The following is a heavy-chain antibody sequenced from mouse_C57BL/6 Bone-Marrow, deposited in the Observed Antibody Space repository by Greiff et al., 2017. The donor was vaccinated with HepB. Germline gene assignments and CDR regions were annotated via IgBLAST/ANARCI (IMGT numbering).Heavy chain of an antibody. Sequence: EVQLQQSGPVLVKPGASVKMSCKASGYTFTDYYMNWVKQSHGKSLEWIGVINPYNGGTSYNQKFKGKATLTVDKSSSTAYMELNSLTSEDSAVYYGARFVITTVVAPCWGQGTTLTVSS. CDR1: GYTFTDYY. V-gene: IGHV1-19*01. CDR3: ARFVITTVVAPC. J-gene: IGHJ2*01. CDR2: INPYNGGT. D-gene: IGHD1-1*01.